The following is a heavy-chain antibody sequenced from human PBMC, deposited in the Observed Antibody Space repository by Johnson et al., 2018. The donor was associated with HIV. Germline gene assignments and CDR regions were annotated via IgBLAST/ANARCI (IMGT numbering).Heavy chain of an antibody. CDR2: INQDGSEK. V-gene: IGHV3-7*03. CDR3: ARPDSGRYRDAFDI. CDR1: GFTFSSFD. J-gene: IGHJ3*02. Sequence: VQLVESGGGVVQPGRSLRVSCGTSGFTFSSFDMHWVRQAPGKGLEWVANINQDGSEKLYVDSMKGRFTISRDNAKKYLYLQMNSLRAEDTAFYYCARPDSGRYRDAFDIWGQGTMVTVSS. D-gene: IGHD1-26*01.